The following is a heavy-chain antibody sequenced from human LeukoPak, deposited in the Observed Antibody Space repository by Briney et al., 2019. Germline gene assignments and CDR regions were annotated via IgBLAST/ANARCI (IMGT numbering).Heavy chain of an antibody. D-gene: IGHD3-10*01. V-gene: IGHV3-23*01. CDR3: AKVCYYGSGEDYFDY. CDR2: ISGSGGST. Sequence: GGSLRLSCAASGFTFSSYAMSWVRQAPGKGLEWVSAISGSGGSTYYADSVKGRFTISRDNSKNTLYLQMNSLRAEDTAVYYCAKVCYYGSGEDYFDYWGQGTLVTVSS. J-gene: IGHJ4*02. CDR1: GFTFSSYA.